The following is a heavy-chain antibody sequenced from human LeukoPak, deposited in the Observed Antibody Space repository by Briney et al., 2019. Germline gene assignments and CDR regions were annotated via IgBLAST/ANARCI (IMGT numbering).Heavy chain of an antibody. J-gene: IGHJ4*02. CDR2: IXTXTXNX. V-gene: IGHV7-4-1*02. CDR3: ARAKYCSSDNCYSDF. CDR1: GYMFIRXS. Sequence: GASVNVSCKPSGYMFIRXSMSWVRQAPGQGXXXXXXIXTXTXNXTXXXXXXXXXXFSLXISVSTAYLQITSLKAEDTAVYYCARAKYCSSDNCYSDFWGQGTLVTVSS. D-gene: IGHD2-15*01.